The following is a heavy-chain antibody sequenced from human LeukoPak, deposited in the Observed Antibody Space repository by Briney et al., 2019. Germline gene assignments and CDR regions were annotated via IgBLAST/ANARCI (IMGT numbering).Heavy chain of an antibody. D-gene: IGHD6-13*01. V-gene: IGHV1-8*02. CDR3: ARGGAAPEGYWFSDL. Sequence: ASVKVSCKASGYTFTSYDINWVRQATGQGLEWMGWMNPNSGNTGYAQKFQGRVTMTRDTSISTAYMDLSRLRSDDTAVYYCARGGAAPEGYWFSDLWGRGTLVTVSS. J-gene: IGHJ2*01. CDR2: MNPNSGNT. CDR1: GYTFTSYD.